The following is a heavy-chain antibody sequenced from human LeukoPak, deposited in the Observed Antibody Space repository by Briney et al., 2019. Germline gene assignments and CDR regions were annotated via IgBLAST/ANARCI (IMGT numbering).Heavy chain of an antibody. J-gene: IGHJ4*02. D-gene: IGHD3-10*01. CDR3: ASGGVVRGSNFRRYYFDY. CDR2: INHSGST. Sequence: PSETLSLTCALYGGSFSGYYWSWIRQPPGKGLEWIGEINHSGSTNYNPSLKSRVTISVDTSKNQFSLKLSSVTAADTAVYYCASGGVVRGSNFRRYYFDYWGQGTLVTVSS. V-gene: IGHV4-34*01. CDR1: GGSFSGYY.